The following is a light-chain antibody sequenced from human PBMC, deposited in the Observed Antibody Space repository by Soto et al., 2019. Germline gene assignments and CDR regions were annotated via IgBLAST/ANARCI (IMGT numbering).Light chain of an antibody. CDR1: QSISDY. V-gene: IGKV1-5*01. Sequence: DIQMTQSPSTLSASVGDRVIITCRASQSISDYLAWYQQKPGKAPKLLIYDASNLESGVPSTFSGSGSGTEFTLTISSLQPEDFAVYYCQQYNDWPPYTFGQGTKVDIK. CDR3: QQYNDWPPYT. CDR2: DAS. J-gene: IGKJ2*01.